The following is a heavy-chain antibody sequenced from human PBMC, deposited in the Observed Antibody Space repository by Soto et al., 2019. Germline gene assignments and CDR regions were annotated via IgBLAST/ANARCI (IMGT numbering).Heavy chain of an antibody. CDR3: ARGKMRLTIFGVVPFTY. Sequence: EVQLVESGGGLVQPGGSLRLSCAVSGFTFSTYWMNWVRQAPGKGLEWVANIKQDGSEKYYVDSVKGRFTISRDNAKNSLYLQMNSLRAEDTAVYYCARGKMRLTIFGVVPFTYSGQGTLVTVSS. D-gene: IGHD3-3*01. J-gene: IGHJ4*02. CDR1: GFTFSTYW. V-gene: IGHV3-7*01. CDR2: IKQDGSEK.